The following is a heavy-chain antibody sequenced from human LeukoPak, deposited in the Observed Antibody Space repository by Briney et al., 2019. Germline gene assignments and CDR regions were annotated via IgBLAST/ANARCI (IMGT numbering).Heavy chain of an antibody. CDR2: INPNSGGT. CDR3: ARVRPAGAWLGYFDY. J-gene: IGHJ4*02. Sequence: ASVKVSCKASGYTFTGYYMHWVRQAPGQGLEWMGWINPNSGGTNYAQKFQGWVTMTRDTSISTAYMELSRLRSDDTAVYYCARVRPAGAWLGYFDYWGQGTLVTVSS. D-gene: IGHD6-19*01. V-gene: IGHV1-2*04. CDR1: GYTFTGYY.